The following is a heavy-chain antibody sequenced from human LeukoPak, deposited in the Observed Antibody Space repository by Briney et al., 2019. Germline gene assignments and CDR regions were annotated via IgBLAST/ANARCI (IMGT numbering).Heavy chain of an antibody. D-gene: IGHD2-15*01. V-gene: IGHV4-59*01. J-gene: IGHJ4*02. CDR1: GGSLSSYY. CDR3: ARGDCSGGSCSPLPLDY. Sequence: SETLSLTCTVSGGSLSSYYWSWIRQPPGKGLEWIGYIYYSGHTNYNTSLKSRVTITVDTSKNQCTLKLSSVTAADTAVYYCARGDCSGGSCSPLPLDYWGQGTLVTVSS. CDR2: IYYSGHT.